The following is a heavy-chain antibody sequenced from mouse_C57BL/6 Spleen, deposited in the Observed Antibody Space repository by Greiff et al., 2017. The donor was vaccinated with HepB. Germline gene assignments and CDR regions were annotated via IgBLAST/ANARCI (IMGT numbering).Heavy chain of an antibody. CDR1: GYTFTSYD. D-gene: IGHD3-2*02. CDR2: IYPRDGST. V-gene: IGHV1-85*01. J-gene: IGHJ3*01. CDR3: ARTAAQARFAY. Sequence: VQLQQSGPELVKPGASVKLSCKASGYTFTSYDINWVKQRPGQGLEWIGWIYPRDGSTKYNEKFKGKATLTVDTSSSTAYMELHSLTSEDSAVYFCARTAAQARFAYWGQGTLVTVSA.